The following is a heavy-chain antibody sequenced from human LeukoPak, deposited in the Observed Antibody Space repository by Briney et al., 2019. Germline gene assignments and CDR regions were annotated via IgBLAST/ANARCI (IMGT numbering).Heavy chain of an antibody. Sequence: GGSLRLSCAASGFSFSTYWMHRVRQDEGKGLMWVSRINPDGRTTDYADSVKGRFTVSRDNAKNTLYLQMNSLTTEDTAVYFCARDRVLGSGSSDYWGQGTLVTVSS. CDR3: ARDRVLGSGSSDY. CDR2: INPDGRTT. V-gene: IGHV3-74*01. CDR1: GFSFSTYW. D-gene: IGHD3-10*01. J-gene: IGHJ4*02.